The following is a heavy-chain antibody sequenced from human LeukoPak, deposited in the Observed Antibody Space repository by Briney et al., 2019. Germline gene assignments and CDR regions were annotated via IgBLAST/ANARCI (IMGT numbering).Heavy chain of an antibody. V-gene: IGHV1-2*02. Sequence: ASVKVSCKASGYTFTGYYMHWVRQAPGQGLEWMGWINPNSGGTNYAQKFQGRVTMTRDTPISTAYMELSRLRSDDTAVYYCARYSSGWYRDAFDIWGQGTMVTVSS. CDR1: GYTFTGYY. CDR2: INPNSGGT. CDR3: ARYSSGWYRDAFDI. D-gene: IGHD6-19*01. J-gene: IGHJ3*02.